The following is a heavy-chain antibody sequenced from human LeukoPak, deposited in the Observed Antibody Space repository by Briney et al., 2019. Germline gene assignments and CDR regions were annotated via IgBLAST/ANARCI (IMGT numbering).Heavy chain of an antibody. CDR2: IYYSGST. Sequence: SETLSLTCTVSGGSISSYYWSWIRQPPGKGLEWIGYIYYSGSTNYNASLKSRVTISVDTSKNQFSLKLSSVTAADTAVYYCARIGGYFDWFWAGLFDYWGQGTLVTVSS. V-gene: IGHV4-59*12. D-gene: IGHD3-9*01. CDR3: ARIGGYFDWFWAGLFDY. J-gene: IGHJ4*02. CDR1: GGSISSYY.